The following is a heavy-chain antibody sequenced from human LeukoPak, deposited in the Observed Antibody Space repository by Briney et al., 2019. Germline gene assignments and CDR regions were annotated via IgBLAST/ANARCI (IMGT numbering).Heavy chain of an antibody. CDR3: ARDLGYCSSTSCPYFDY. J-gene: IGHJ4*02. CDR1: GFTFSSYG. V-gene: IGHV3-33*01. D-gene: IGHD2-2*01. Sequence: GGSLRLSCAASGFTFSSYGMHWVRQAPGKGLEWVAVIWYDGSNKYYADSVKGRFTISRDNAKNSLYLQMNSLRAEDTAVYYCARDLGYCSSTSCPYFDYWGQGTLVTVSS. CDR2: IWYDGSNK.